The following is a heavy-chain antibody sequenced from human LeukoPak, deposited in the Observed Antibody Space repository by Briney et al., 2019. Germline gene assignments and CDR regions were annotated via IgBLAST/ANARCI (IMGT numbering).Heavy chain of an antibody. CDR3: ARSYGEYSSSPFDY. Sequence: SVKVSCKASGGTFSSYTISWVRQAPGQGLEWMGRIIPILGIANYAQKFQGRVTITADKSTSTACMELSSLRSEDTAVYYCARSYGEYSSSPFDYWGQGTLVTVSS. V-gene: IGHV1-69*02. J-gene: IGHJ4*02. CDR2: IIPILGIA. CDR1: GGTFSSYT. D-gene: IGHD6-6*01.